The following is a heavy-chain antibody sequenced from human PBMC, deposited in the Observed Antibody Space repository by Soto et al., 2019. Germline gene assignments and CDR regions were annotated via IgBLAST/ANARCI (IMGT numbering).Heavy chain of an antibody. V-gene: IGHV3-7*01. CDR2: IKQDGSEK. CDR3: ASDRHDFWSGYPHHPSYYGMDV. J-gene: IGHJ6*02. CDR1: GFTFSSYW. D-gene: IGHD3-3*01. Sequence: GGSLRLSCAASGFTFSSYWMSWVRQAPGKGLEWVANIKQDGSEKYYVDSVKGRFTISRDNAKNSLYLQMNSLRAEETAVYYCASDRHDFWSGYPHHPSYYGMDVWGQGTTVTVSS.